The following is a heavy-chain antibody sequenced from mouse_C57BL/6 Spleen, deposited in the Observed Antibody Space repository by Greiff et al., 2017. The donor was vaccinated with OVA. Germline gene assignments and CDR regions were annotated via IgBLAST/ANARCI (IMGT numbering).Heavy chain of an antibody. CDR1: GYSITSGYY. V-gene: IGHV3-6*01. CDR3: ATGYGSSLFDY. Sequence: EVKLMESGPGLVKPSQSLSLTCSVTGYSITSGYYWNWIRQFPGNKLEWMGYISYDGSNNYNPSLKNRISITRDTSKNQFFLKLHSVTTEDTATYYCATGYGSSLFDYWGQGTTLTVSS. J-gene: IGHJ2*01. CDR2: ISYDGSN. D-gene: IGHD1-1*01.